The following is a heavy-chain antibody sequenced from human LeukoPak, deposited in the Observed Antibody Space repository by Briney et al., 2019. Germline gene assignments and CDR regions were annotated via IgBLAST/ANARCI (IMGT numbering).Heavy chain of an antibody. CDR1: GGSFSGYY. J-gene: IGHJ5*02. CDR2: INHSGST. CDR3: ARRDYCTSTTCYESYNWFDP. D-gene: IGHD2-2*01. Sequence: SETLSLTCAVYGGSFSGYYWSWIRQPPGKGLEWIGEINHSGSTNYSPPLKRRVTISVDTSNNQFSLKLSSVTAADTAVYYCARRDYCTSTTCYESYNWFDPWGQGTLVSVSS. V-gene: IGHV4-34*01.